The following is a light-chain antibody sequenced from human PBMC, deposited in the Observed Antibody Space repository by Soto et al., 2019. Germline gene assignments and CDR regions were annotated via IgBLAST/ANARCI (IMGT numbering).Light chain of an antibody. V-gene: IGKV1-5*03. CDR1: QSISSW. CDR2: KAS. J-gene: IGKJ1*01. Sequence: DIQMTQSPSTLSASVGDRVTITCRASQSISSWLAWYQQKPGKAPKLLIYKASSLESGVPSRFSGGGSGTEFTLTISSLQPDDFVTYYCQQYNSFPPFGQGTKVEIK. CDR3: QQYNSFPP.